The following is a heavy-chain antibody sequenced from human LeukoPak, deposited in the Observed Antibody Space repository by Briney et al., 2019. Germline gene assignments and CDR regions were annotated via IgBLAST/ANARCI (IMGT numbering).Heavy chain of an antibody. V-gene: IGHV3-33*06. CDR3: AKEFHALYMDV. D-gene: IGHD2/OR15-2a*01. J-gene: IGHJ6*03. CDR2: IWYDGSNT. Sequence: GGSLRLSCAASGFTFSSYGMRWVRQAPGKGLEWVAVIWYDGSNTYSADSVKGRFTISRDNSKNTLYLQMRSLRAEDRAVYYCAKEFHALYMDVWGKGTTVTVSS. CDR1: GFTFSSYG.